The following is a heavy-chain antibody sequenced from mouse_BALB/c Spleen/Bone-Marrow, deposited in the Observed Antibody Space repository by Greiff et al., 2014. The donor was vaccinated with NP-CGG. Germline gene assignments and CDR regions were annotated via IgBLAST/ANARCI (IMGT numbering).Heavy chain of an antibody. CDR2: INPSNGRT. CDR1: GYTFTNYW. V-gene: IGHV1S81*02. Sequence: LVESGAELVKPGASVKLSCKASGYTFTNYWMHWVKQRPGQGLEWIGEINPSNGRTIYNEKFKSKATLTVDKSSSTAYMQLSSLTSEDSAVYYCARGFDYWGQGTTLTVSS. J-gene: IGHJ2*01. CDR3: ARGFDY.